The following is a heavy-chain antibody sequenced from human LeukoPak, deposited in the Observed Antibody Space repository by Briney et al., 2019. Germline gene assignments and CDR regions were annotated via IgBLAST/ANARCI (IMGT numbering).Heavy chain of an antibody. J-gene: IGHJ5*02. CDR1: GITFSSFA. V-gene: IGHV1-58*01. CDR2: IVVGSGTT. CDR3: AADVIPGPKGFDP. D-gene: IGHD2-21*01. Sequence: GASVKVSCKTSGITFSSFAVQWVRQARGQRLEWIGWIVVGSGTTKYAQKFQERVTITRDMSTSTAFMELRSLRFDDTALYYCAADVIPGPKGFDPWGQGTLVTVSS.